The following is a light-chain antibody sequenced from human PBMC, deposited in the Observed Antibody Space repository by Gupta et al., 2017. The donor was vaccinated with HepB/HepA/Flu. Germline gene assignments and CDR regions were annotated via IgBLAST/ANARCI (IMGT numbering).Light chain of an antibody. CDR3: CSFTDSSAFVL. J-gene: IGLJ2*01. CDR2: EVT. CDR1: GRDVGRYNL. V-gene: IGLV2-23*02. Sequence: QSALTQPASVSGSPGQSITISCTGTGRDVGRYNLVSWYQQHPGKAPKLIIYEVTTRPSGVSNRFSGSKSGSTASLTISGLHAEDEADYYCCSFTDSSAFVLFGGGTKLTVL.